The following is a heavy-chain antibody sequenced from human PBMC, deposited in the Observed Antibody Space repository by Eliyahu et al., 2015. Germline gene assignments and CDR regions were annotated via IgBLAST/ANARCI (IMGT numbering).Heavy chain of an antibody. D-gene: IGHD2-21*02. CDR3: AKNHIVVVTAICPEYD. CDR2: ISYDGSNK. CDR1: GFTFXXYG. Sequence: QVQLVESGGGVXXPGXSLRLSCXASGFTFXXYGMHWVRXAPGKGLEWVAVISYDGSNKYYADSVKGRFTISRDNSKNTLYLQMNSLRAEDTAVYYCAKNHIVVVTAICPEYDWGQGTLVTVSS. J-gene: IGHJ4*02. V-gene: IGHV3-30*18.